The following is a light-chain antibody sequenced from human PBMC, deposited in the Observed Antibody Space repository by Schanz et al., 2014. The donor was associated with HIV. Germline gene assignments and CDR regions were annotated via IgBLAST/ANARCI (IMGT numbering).Light chain of an antibody. CDR1: QSVSSN. V-gene: IGKV3-15*01. J-gene: IGKJ1*01. Sequence: EIVMTQSPATLSVSPGERATLSCRASQSVSSNLAWYQQKPGQAPRLLIYGASTRATGIPARFSGSGSGTEFTLTISSLLSEDFAIYYCQQFNNWPPEGTFGQGTKVELK. CDR2: GAS. CDR3: QQFNNWPPEGT.